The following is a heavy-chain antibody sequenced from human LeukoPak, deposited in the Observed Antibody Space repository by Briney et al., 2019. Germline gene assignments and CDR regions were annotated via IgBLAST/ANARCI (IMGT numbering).Heavy chain of an antibody. CDR2: IYYSGST. V-gene: IGHV4-59*08. Sequence: SETLSLTCTVSGGSISSYYWSWIRQPPGKGLEWIGYIYYSGSTNYNPSLKSRVTISVDTSKNQFSLKLSSVTAADTAVYYCARHAGSGYYGSGTQIDYWGQGTTVTVSS. J-gene: IGHJ4*03. D-gene: IGHD3-10*01. CDR3: ARHAGSGYYGSGTQIDY. CDR1: GGSISSYY.